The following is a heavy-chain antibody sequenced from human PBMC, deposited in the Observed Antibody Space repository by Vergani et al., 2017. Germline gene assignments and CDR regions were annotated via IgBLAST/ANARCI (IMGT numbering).Heavy chain of an antibody. D-gene: IGHD6-13*01. J-gene: IGHJ5*02. CDR1: GGSISSGDYY. Sequence: QVQLQESGPGLVKPSQTLSLTCTVSGGSISSGDYYWSWIRQPPGKGLEWIGYIYYSGSTYYNPSLKSRVTISVDTSKNQFSLKLSSVTAADTAVYYCERALHPYSCCTRNWFDPWGPGILVAAAS. CDR2: IYYSGST. V-gene: IGHV4-30-4*08. CDR3: ERALHPYSCCTRNWFDP.